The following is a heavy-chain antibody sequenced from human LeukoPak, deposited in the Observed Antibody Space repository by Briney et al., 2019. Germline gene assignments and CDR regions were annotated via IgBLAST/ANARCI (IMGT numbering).Heavy chain of an antibody. CDR1: GDSISSGGYY. V-gene: IGHV4-30-2*01. Sequence: SQTLSHACTVSGDSISSGGYYWSWLRQPPGKGLEWIGYIYHSGSTSYNPSLKSRVTISVDRSRNQFSLKLASVTAADMAVYYCARDNPWNWFDPWGQGTLVTVSS. CDR2: IYHSGST. J-gene: IGHJ5*02. CDR3: ARDNPWNWFDP.